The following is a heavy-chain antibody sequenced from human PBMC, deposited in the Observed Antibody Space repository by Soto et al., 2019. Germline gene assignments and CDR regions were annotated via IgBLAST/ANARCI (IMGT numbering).Heavy chain of an antibody. CDR3: ARGYCSGGSCYSRFFDY. CDR2: IYYTGST. V-gene: IGHV4-59*08. Sequence: SETLSLTCTVSGGSISSYYWSWIRQPPGKGLEWIGYIYYTGSTNYNPSLKSRVTISVDTSKNQFSLKLSSVTAADTAVYYCARGYCSGGSCYSRFFDYWGQGTLVTVSS. D-gene: IGHD2-15*01. J-gene: IGHJ4*02. CDR1: GGSISSYY.